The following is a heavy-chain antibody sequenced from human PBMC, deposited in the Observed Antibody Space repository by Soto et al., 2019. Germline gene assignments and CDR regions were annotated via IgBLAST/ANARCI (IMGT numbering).Heavy chain of an antibody. CDR2: ISSSSSYI. J-gene: IGHJ6*02. D-gene: IGHD3-22*01. CDR3: AREDCVVVIPILGMDV. V-gene: IGHV3-21*01. CDR1: GFTFSSYS. Sequence: EVQLVESGGGLVKPGGSLRLSCAASGFTFSSYSMNWVRQAPGKGLEWVSSISSSSSYIYYADSVKGRFTISRDNAKNSLYLQMNSLRAEDTGVYYCAREDCVVVIPILGMDVWGQGTTVTVSS.